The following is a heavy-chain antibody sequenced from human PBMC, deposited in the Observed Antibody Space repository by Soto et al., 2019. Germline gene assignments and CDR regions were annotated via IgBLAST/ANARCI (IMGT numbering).Heavy chain of an antibody. Sequence: SETLSLTCAVSGGSFSGYYWSWIRQPPGKGLEWIGEINHSGSTNYNPSLKSRVTISVDTSKNQFSLKLRSLTAADTAVYYCARGLATTSLDYWGQGTLVTVSS. J-gene: IGHJ4*02. V-gene: IGHV4-34*01. CDR1: GGSFSGYY. CDR3: ARGLATTSLDY. D-gene: IGHD3-16*02. CDR2: INHSGST.